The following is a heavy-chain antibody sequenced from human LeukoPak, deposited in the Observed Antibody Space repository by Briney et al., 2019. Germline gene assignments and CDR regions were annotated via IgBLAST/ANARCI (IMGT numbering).Heavy chain of an antibody. CDR3: ARGDIAVAGRLYYFDY. CDR2: IYYSGST. Sequence: KPSETLSLTCTVSGGSISSSSYYWGWIRQPPGKGLEWIGSIYYSGSTYYNPSLKSRVTISVDTSKNQFSLKLSSVTAADTAVYYCARGDIAVAGRLYYFDYWGQGTLVTVSS. CDR1: GGSISSSSYY. V-gene: IGHV4-39*07. D-gene: IGHD6-19*01. J-gene: IGHJ4*02.